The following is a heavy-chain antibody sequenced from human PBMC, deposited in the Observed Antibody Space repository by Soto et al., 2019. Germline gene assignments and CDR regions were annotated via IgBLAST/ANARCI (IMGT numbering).Heavy chain of an antibody. D-gene: IGHD3-10*01. CDR1: GFSIGSGYYY. CDR2: IYYSGST. CDR3: ARDRLGRSSPNGVKGWFGELFIYRYDAFDI. J-gene: IGHJ3*02. V-gene: IGHV4-30-4*01. Sequence: SETLSLTCPFSGFSIGSGYYYLLWIRQPPGNGLEWIGYIYYSGSTYYNPSLKSRVTISVDTSKNQFSLKLSSVTAADTAVYYCARDRLGRSSPNGVKGWFGELFIYRYDAFDIWGQGTMVTVSS.